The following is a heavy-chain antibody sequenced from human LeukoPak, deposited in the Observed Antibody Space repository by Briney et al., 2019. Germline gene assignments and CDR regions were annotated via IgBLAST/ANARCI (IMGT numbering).Heavy chain of an antibody. CDR2: LNPQSGGT. V-gene: IGHV1-2*02. CDR1: GYTFTGHY. D-gene: IGHD3-22*01. CDR3: ARGPLYYDSSGYLDY. J-gene: IGHJ4*02. Sequence: ASVKVSCKASGYTFTGHYLHWVRQAPGQGLEWMGWLNPQSGGTNLAQKFQGRVTMTRDTSISTAYMELSRLTSDDTAVYYCARGPLYYDSSGYLDYWGQGTLVTVSS.